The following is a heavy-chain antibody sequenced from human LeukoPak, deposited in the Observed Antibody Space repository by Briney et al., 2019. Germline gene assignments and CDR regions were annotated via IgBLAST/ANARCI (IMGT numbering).Heavy chain of an antibody. CDR3: ARERRYYYGSGKRYGMDV. V-gene: IGHV4-34*01. J-gene: IGHJ6*04. D-gene: IGHD3-10*01. CDR2: INHSGST. CDR1: GGSFSGYY. Sequence: SETLSLTCAVYGGSFSGYYWSWIRQPPGKGLEWIGEINHSGSTNYNPSLKSRVTISVDKSKNQFSLKLSSVTAADTAVYYCARERRYYYGSGKRYGMDVWGKGTTVTVSS.